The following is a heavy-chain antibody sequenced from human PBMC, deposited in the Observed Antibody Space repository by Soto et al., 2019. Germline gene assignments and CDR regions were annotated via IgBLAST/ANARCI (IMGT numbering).Heavy chain of an antibody. CDR3: ARDVDTAMVPLFDP. J-gene: IGHJ5*02. CDR1: GGSISSYY. CDR2: IYYSGST. Sequence: SETLSLTCTVSGGSISSYYWSWIRQPPGKGLEWIGYIYYSGSTNYNPSLKSRVTISVDTSKNQFSLKLSSVTAADTAVYYCARDVDTAMVPLFDPWGQGTLVTVS. V-gene: IGHV4-59*01. D-gene: IGHD5-18*01.